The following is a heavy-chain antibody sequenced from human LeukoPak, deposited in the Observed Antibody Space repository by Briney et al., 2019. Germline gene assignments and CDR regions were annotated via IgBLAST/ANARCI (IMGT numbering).Heavy chain of an antibody. D-gene: IGHD3-3*01. Sequence: GGSLRLSCEVSGFPVRSRYMTWVRQPPGKGLECVAVIYSGGTTYHIDSVKGRFTISRDISKSTMYLEMDNLRVEDTAIYYCASLEGGPSDGRWGQGTLVTVSS. CDR3: ASLEGGPSDGR. CDR2: IYSGGTT. CDR1: GFPVRSRY. V-gene: IGHV3-53*01. J-gene: IGHJ4*02.